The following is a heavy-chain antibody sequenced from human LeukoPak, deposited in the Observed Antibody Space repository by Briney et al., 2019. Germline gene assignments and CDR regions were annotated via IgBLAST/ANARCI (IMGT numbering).Heavy chain of an antibody. V-gene: IGHV3-7*01. Sequence: GGSLRLSCAASGFTFSRYWMSWVRQAPGKGLEWVASINQDESAKFYVDPVKGRFTISRDNAKNSLYLQMNSLRAEDTAVYYCAELGITMIGGVWGKGTTVTISS. D-gene: IGHD3-10*02. CDR2: INQDESAK. CDR1: GFTFSRYW. J-gene: IGHJ6*04. CDR3: AELGITMIGGV.